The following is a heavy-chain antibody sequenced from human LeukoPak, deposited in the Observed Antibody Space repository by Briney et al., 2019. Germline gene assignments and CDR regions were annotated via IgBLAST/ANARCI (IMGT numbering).Heavy chain of an antibody. V-gene: IGHV3-7*01. CDR1: GFTFSSYW. J-gene: IGHJ4*02. CDR3: ARGKYSGGWYFRFDY. D-gene: IGHD6-19*01. Sequence: GGSLRLSCAASGFTFSSYWMSWVRQAPGKGLEWVANIKQDGSEKYYVDSVKGRFTISRGNAKNSLYLQMNSLRAEDTAVYYCARGKYSGGWYFRFDYWGQGTLVTVSS. CDR2: IKQDGSEK.